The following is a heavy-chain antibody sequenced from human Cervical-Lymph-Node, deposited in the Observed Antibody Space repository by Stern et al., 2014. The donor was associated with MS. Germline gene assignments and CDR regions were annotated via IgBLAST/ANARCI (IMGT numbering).Heavy chain of an antibody. V-gene: IGHV3-21*01. D-gene: IGHD5-18*01. CDR3: ARGTLTYSSILFDY. Sequence: EVQLEESGGGLVKPGGSLRLSCAASGFTFSSYSMNWVRQAPGKGLEWVSSISSSSSYIYYADSVKGRFTISRDNAKNSLYLQMNSLRAEDTAVYYCARGTLTYSSILFDYWGQGTLVTVSS. CDR2: ISSSSSYI. CDR1: GFTFSSYS. J-gene: IGHJ4*02.